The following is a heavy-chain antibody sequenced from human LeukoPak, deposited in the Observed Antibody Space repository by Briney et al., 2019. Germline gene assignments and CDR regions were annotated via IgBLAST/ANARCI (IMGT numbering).Heavy chain of an antibody. CDR1: GFTFSSYA. D-gene: IGHD1-14*01. J-gene: IGHJ6*02. CDR3: ARRPGSDYYGMDV. Sequence: GGSLRLSCAASGFTFSSYAMSWVRQAPGKGLEWVSVIYGGGSTYYADSVKDRFTISRDNSKNTLYLQMNSLRAEDTAVYYCARRPGSDYYGMDVWGQGTTVTVSS. V-gene: IGHV3-66*01. CDR2: IYGGGST.